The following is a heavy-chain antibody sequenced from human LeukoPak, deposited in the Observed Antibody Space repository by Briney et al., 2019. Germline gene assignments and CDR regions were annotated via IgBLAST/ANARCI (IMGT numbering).Heavy chain of an antibody. CDR1: GFTLSSYW. CDR2: INSDGSST. D-gene: IGHD3-10*01. Sequence: PGGSLRLSCAASGFTLSSYWMHWVRQAPGKGLVWVSRINSDGSSTSYADSVKGRFTISRDNAKNTLYLQMNSLRAEDTAVYYCARVDRSGSPPSPYYYYYMDVWGKGTTVTISS. V-gene: IGHV3-74*01. J-gene: IGHJ6*03. CDR3: ARVDRSGSPPSPYYYYYMDV.